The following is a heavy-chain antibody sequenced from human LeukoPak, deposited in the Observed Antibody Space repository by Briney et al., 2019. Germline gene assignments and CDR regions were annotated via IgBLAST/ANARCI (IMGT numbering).Heavy chain of an antibody. V-gene: IGHV3-30*04. CDR1: GFSFSRSA. J-gene: IGHJ4*02. CDR3: ARDRKSGGGTALED. D-gene: IGHD2-15*01. Sequence: GGSLRLSCVASGFSFSRSAMHWVRQAPGKGLEWVTLLSNDGSYTYYADSVKGRFTVSRDSSKNTLFLEMDSLRPEDTATYFCARDRKSGGGTALEDWGQGTLVTVSS. CDR2: LSNDGSYT.